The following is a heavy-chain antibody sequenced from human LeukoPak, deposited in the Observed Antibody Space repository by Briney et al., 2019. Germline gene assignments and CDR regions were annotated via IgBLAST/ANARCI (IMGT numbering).Heavy chain of an antibody. Sequence: PSETLSLTCTVSGGSISSYYWSWIRQPPGKGLEWIGYIYYSGSTNYNPSLKSRVTISVDTSKNQFSLKLSSVTAADTAVYYCARSPDPTTIDYWGQGTLVTVSS. CDR3: ARSPDPTTIDY. V-gene: IGHV4-59*08. CDR1: GGSISSYY. J-gene: IGHJ4*02. D-gene: IGHD4-11*01. CDR2: IYYSGST.